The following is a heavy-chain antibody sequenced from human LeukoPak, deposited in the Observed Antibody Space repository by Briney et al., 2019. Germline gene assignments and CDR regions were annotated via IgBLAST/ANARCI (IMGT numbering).Heavy chain of an antibody. CDR2: IYYSGST. D-gene: IGHD6-19*01. V-gene: IGHV4-31*03. CDR3: ARDPGNSGWPWSWFDP. Sequence: SETLSLTCTVSGGSISSGGYYWSCIRQHPGKGLEWIGYIYYSGSTYYNPSLKSRVTISVDTSKNQFSLKLSSVTAADTAVYYCARDPGNSGWPWSWFDPWGQGTLVTVSS. CDR1: GGSISSGGYY. J-gene: IGHJ5*02.